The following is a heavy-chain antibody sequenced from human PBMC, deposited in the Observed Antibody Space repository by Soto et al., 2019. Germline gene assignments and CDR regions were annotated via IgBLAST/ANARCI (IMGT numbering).Heavy chain of an antibody. CDR1: GFIVSDTY. CDR3: AREPRYCRGGSCSITGEAYDI. V-gene: IGHV3-66*01. D-gene: IGHD2-15*01. J-gene: IGHJ3*02. CDR2: ISNRGDT. Sequence: EVQLVESGGGLVQPGGSLRLSCTASGFIVSDTYVSWVRQAPGKGLEWVSVISNRGDTHYADSVRGRFSLSRDISDNTLHLQMNNLRVEDTAVYYCAREPRYCRGGSCSITGEAYDIWGQGTMVTVSS.